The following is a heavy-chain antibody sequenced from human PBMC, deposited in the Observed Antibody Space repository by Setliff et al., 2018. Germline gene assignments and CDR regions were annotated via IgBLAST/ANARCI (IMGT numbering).Heavy chain of an antibody. CDR3: ARYDSSGYSENYYLDY. Sequence: LSLTCTVSGGSICTTDYYWGWIRQPPGKGLEWIGCVYYSGNTYYSPSRKSRVTMFVDTSKNKFSLMLYSVTAADTAIYYCARYDSSGYSENYYLDYWGQGTLVTVSS. J-gene: IGHJ4*02. D-gene: IGHD3-22*01. CDR1: GGSICTTDYY. V-gene: IGHV4-39*07. CDR2: VYYSGNT.